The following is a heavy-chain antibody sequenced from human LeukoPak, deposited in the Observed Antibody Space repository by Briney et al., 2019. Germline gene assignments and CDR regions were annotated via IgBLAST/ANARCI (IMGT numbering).Heavy chain of an antibody. CDR2: IIPILGIA. CDR1: GGTFSSYA. V-gene: IGHV1-69*04. D-gene: IGHD5-12*01. CDR3: ASGRGSLIDFDY. Sequence: ASVKVSCKASGGTFSSYAISWVRQAPGQGLEWMGRIIPILGIANYAQKFQGRVTITADKSTSTAYMELSSLRSEDTAVYYCASGRGSLIDFDYWGQGTLVTVSS. J-gene: IGHJ4*02.